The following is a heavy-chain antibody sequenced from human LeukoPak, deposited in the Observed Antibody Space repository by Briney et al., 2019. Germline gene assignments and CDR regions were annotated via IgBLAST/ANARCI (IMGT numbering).Heavy chain of an antibody. CDR2: INPSGGST. CDR3: ATLPTRYCSGGSCQNWFDP. CDR1: GXTXXSXY. D-gene: IGHD2-15*01. V-gene: IGHV1-46*01. J-gene: IGHJ5*02. Sequence: XKVSXXXSGXTXXSXYMXWVRQAPGQGLEWMGIINPSGGSTSYAQKFQGRVTMTRDTSTSTVYMELSSLRSEDTAVYYCATLPTRYCSGGSCQNWFDPWGQGTLVTVSS.